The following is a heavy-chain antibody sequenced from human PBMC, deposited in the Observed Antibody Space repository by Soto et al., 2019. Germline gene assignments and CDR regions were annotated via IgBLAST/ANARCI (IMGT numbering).Heavy chain of an antibody. CDR1: GFTFSSYS. V-gene: IGHV3-48*02. J-gene: IGHJ6*02. D-gene: IGHD2-2*03. CDR2: ISCVSCSI. CDR3: AREGGFCSSTSCYASGYYYYYGMDV. Sequence: GGSLRLSCAASGFTFSSYSMNWVRQAPGKGLERVSYISCVSCSIYYADFVKGRFTISRDNAKNSLYLQMNSLRDEDTAVFYCAREGGFCSSTSCYASGYYYYYGMDVWGQGTTVTVSS.